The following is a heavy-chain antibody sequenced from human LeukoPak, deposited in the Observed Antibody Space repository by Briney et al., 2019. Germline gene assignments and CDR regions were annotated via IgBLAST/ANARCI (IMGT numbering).Heavy chain of an antibody. J-gene: IGHJ4*02. CDR1: GGSLSSSNW. CDR3: ARIQYYDFWSGYRTSYYFDY. CDR2: IYHSGST. D-gene: IGHD3-3*01. Sequence: SETLSLTCAVSGGSLSSSNWWSWVRQPPGKGLEWIGEIYHSGSTNYNPSLKSRVTISVDKSKNQFSLKLSSVTAADTAVYYCARIQYYDFWSGYRTSYYFDYWGQGTLVTVSS. V-gene: IGHV4-4*02.